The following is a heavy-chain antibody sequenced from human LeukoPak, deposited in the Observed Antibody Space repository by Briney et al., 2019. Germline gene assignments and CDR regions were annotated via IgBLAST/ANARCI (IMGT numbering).Heavy chain of an antibody. CDR3: ARGLAAAGTLAPYYFDY. CDR2: INHSGST. J-gene: IGHJ4*02. CDR1: GGSFSGYY. V-gene: IGHV4-34*01. D-gene: IGHD6-13*01. Sequence: PSETLSLTCAVYGGSFSGYYWSWIRQPPGKGLEWIGEINHSGSTNYNPSLKSRVTISVDTSENQFSLKLSSVTAADTAVYYCARGLAAAGTLAPYYFDYWGQGTLVTVSS.